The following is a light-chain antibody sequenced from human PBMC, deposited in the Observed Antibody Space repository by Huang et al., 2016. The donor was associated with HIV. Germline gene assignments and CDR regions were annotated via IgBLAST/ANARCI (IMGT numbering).Light chain of an antibody. CDR3: MQGTHWPPWT. CDR2: KGS. J-gene: IGKJ1*01. CDR1: QSLVHSDGNTY. Sequence: EVVMTQSPLSLPVTLGQPASISCRSSQSLVHSDGNTYLNWVHQRPGQSPRRLIYKGSTRDSGVPDRFRGSGSATDFTLTINRVEAEDVGLYYCMQGTHWPPWTFGQGTKVEIK. V-gene: IGKV2-30*02.